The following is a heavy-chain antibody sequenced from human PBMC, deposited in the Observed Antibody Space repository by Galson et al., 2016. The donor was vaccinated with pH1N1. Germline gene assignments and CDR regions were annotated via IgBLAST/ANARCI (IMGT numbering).Heavy chain of an antibody. V-gene: IGHV3-30*02. CDR3: AADGASWGRCESDYGVSDY. CDR1: GFNFRNYG. Sequence: SLRLSCAASGFNFRNYGMHWVRQAPGKGLDWVSFVRNGGAKKQYVDSVKGRFTISKDNYKNQLYLQMTSVRPEDTAVYYCAADGASWGRCESDYGVSDYWGQGALVTVSS. CDR2: VRNGGAKK. J-gene: IGHJ4*02. D-gene: IGHD4/OR15-4a*01.